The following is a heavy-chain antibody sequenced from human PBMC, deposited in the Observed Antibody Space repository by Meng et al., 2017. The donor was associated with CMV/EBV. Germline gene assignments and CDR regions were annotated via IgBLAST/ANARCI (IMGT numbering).Heavy chain of an antibody. V-gene: IGHV3-21*01. CDR1: GFTFSSYS. Sequence: GGPLRLSCAASGFTFSSYSMNWVRQAPGKGLEWVSSISSSSSYIYYADSVKGRFTISRDNAKNSLYLQMNSLRAEDTAVYYCARVQIPGLPQRDVVVPGYGMDVWGQGTTVTVSS. CDR3: ARVQIPGLPQRDVVVPGYGMDV. D-gene: IGHD2-2*01. CDR2: ISSSSSYI. J-gene: IGHJ6*02.